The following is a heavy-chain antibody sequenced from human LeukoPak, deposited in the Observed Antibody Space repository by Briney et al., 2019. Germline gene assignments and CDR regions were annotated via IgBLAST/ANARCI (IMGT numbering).Heavy chain of an antibody. CDR3: ASHLLSLQQLVMGDGFDI. D-gene: IGHD6-13*01. CDR2: INPNSGGT. J-gene: IGHJ3*02. Sequence: ASVKVSCKASGYTFTGYYMHWVRQAPGQGLEWMGWINPNSGGTKYAQKFQGRVTMTRDTSISTAYMGLGRLRSDDTAVYYCASHLLSLQQLVMGDGFDIWGHGTMVTVSS. CDR1: GYTFTGYY. V-gene: IGHV1-2*02.